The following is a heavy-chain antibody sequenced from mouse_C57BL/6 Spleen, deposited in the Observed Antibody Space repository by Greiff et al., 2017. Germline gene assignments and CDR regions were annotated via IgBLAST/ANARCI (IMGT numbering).Heavy chain of an antibody. CDR1: GYTFTSYW. J-gene: IGHJ2*01. CDR3: ARYRGPYDYSICDY. CDR2: IHPNSGST. V-gene: IGHV1-64*01. D-gene: IGHD2-4*01. Sequence: QVHVKQPGAELVKPGASVKLSCKASGYTFTSYWMHWVKQRPGQGLEWIGMIHPNSGSTNYNEKFKSKATLTVDKSSSTAYMQLSSLTSEDSAVYYCARYRGPYDYSICDYWGQGTTLTVSS.